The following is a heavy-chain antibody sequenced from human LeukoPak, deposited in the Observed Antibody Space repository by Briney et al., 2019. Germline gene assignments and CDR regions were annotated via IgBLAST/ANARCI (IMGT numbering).Heavy chain of an antibody. CDR3: ARGGHDYYDSSGPVDY. J-gene: IGHJ4*02. CDR1: GGSISSGGYS. V-gene: IGHV4-30-2*01. Sequence: SETLSLTCAVSGGSISSGGYSWSWIRQPPGKGLEWIGYIYHSGSTYYNPSLKSRVTISVDRSKNQFSLKLSSVTAADTAVYYCARGGHDYYDSSGPVDYWGQGTLVTVSS. D-gene: IGHD3-22*01. CDR2: IYHSGST.